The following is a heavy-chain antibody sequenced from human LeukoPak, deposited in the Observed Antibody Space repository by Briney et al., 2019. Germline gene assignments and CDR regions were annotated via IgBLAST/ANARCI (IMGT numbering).Heavy chain of an antibody. D-gene: IGHD6-19*01. CDR2: ISNTGSPI. V-gene: IGHV3-48*02. Sequence: GGSLRLSCAASEFTFSRYNMNWVRQAPGKGLEWISYISNTGSPIYYADSVKGRFTISRDNAENSLYLQMDSLRDEDTAVYYCARDPNSSGWFDYWGQGTLVTVSS. CDR1: EFTFSRYN. CDR3: ARDPNSSGWFDY. J-gene: IGHJ4*02.